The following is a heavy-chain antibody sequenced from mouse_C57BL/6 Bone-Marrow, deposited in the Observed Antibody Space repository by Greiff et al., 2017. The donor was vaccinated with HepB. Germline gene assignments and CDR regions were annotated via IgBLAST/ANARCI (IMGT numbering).Heavy chain of an antibody. Sequence: VQLQQSDAELVKPGASVKISCKASGYSFTGYFMNWVMQSHGKSLEWIGRINPYNGDTFYNQKFKGKATLTVDKSSSTAHMELRSLTSEDSAVYYCARYYDGYAMDYWGQGTSVTVSS. CDR1: GYSFTGYF. D-gene: IGHD2-4*01. V-gene: IGHV1-20*01. CDR3: ARYYDGYAMDY. J-gene: IGHJ4*01. CDR2: INPYNGDT.